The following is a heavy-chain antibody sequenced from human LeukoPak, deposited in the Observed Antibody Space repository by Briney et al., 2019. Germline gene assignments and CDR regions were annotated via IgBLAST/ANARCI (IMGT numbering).Heavy chain of an antibody. CDR2: IYHSGST. CDR1: GYSISSGYY. V-gene: IGHV4-38-2*01. Sequence: SETLSLTCAVSGYSISSGYYWGWIRQPPGKGLEWIGSIYHSGSTYYNPSLKSRVTISVYTSKNQFSLKLSSVTAADTAVYYCARGSIAARGDFDYWGQGTLVTVSS. D-gene: IGHD6-6*01. J-gene: IGHJ4*02. CDR3: ARGSIAARGDFDY.